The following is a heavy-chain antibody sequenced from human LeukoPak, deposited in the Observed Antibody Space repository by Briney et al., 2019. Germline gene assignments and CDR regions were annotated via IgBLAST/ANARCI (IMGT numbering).Heavy chain of an antibody. V-gene: IGHV1-69*05. CDR3: ARDGGLGYCSSTSCYTLDY. Sequence: SVKVSCKASGGTFSSYAISWVRQAPGQGLEWMGGIIPIFCTANYAQKFQGRVTITTDESTSTAYMELSSLRSEDTAVYYCARDGGLGYCSSTSCYTLDYWGQGTLVTVSS. CDR2: IIPIFCTA. J-gene: IGHJ4*02. D-gene: IGHD2-2*02. CDR1: GGTFSSYA.